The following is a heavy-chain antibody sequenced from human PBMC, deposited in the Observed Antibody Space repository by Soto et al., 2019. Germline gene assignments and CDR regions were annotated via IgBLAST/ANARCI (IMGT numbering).Heavy chain of an antibody. CDR2: INRDGSST. CDR3: ASRAVAGTQDY. J-gene: IGHJ4*02. CDR1: GVTFCSYR. Sequence: GGSLRLCCAASGVTFCSYRMHWVRQAPGKGLVWVSRINRDGSSTSYADSVKGRFTISRDNAKNTLYLQMNSLRAEDTAVYYCASRAVAGTQDYWGQGTLVTVSS. V-gene: IGHV3-74*01. D-gene: IGHD6-19*01.